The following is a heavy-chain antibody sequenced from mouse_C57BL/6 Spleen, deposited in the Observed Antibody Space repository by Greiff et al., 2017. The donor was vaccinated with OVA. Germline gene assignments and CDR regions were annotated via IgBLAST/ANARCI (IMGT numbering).Heavy chain of an antibody. Sequence: QVQLQQSGPELVKPGASVKISCKASGYSFTSYYIHWVKQRPGQGLEWIGWIYPGSGNTKYNEKFKGKATLTADTYSSTAYMQLSSLTSEDSAVYYCARITTVVPQLGQGYFDYWGQGTTLTVSS. D-gene: IGHD1-1*01. CDR3: ARITTVVPQLGQGYFDY. CDR2: IYPGSGNT. V-gene: IGHV1-66*01. J-gene: IGHJ2*01. CDR1: GYSFTSYY.